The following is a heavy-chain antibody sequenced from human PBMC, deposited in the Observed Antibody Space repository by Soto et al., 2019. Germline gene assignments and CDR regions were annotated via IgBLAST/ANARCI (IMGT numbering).Heavy chain of an antibody. V-gene: IGHV1-46*03. D-gene: IGHD3-22*01. CDR1: GYTFTSYY. J-gene: IGHJ4*02. Sequence: ASVKVSCKASGYTFTSYYMHWVRQAPGQGLEWMGIINPSGGSTSYAQKFQGRVTMTRDTSTSTVYMELSSLRSEDTAVYYCARDYVYYGGSGYLFFYWGQGTLVPVSS. CDR3: ARDYVYYGGSGYLFFY. CDR2: INPSGGST.